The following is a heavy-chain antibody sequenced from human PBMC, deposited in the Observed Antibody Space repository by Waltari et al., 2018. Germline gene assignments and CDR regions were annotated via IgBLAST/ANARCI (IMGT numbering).Heavy chain of an antibody. Sequence: QVQLQESGPGLVKPSETLSLTCTVSGGSISSYYWSWIRQPPGKGLEWIGYIYYSGSTNYNPSLKSRVTISVDTSKNQFSLKLSSVTAADTAVYYCARLLAPYGGAFDIWGQGTMVTVSS. CDR1: GGSISSYY. CDR2: IYYSGST. D-gene: IGHD3-3*01. V-gene: IGHV4-59*08. J-gene: IGHJ3*02. CDR3: ARLLAPYGGAFDI.